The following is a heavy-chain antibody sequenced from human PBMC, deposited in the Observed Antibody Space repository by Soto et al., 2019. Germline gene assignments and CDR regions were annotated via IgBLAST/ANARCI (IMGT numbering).Heavy chain of an antibody. Sequence: SCKASGYTFTSYYMNWVRQAPGKGLEWVSSISSTTNYIYYADSMKGRFTVSRDNAKNSVYLEMNSLSAEDTALYYCARESEDLTSNFDYWGQGTLVTVSS. CDR2: ISSTTNYI. CDR3: ARESEDLTSNFDY. V-gene: IGHV3-21*01. J-gene: IGHJ4*02. CDR1: GYTFTSYY.